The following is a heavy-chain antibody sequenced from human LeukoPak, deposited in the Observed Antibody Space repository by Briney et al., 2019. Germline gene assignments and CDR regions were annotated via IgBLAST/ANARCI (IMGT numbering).Heavy chain of an antibody. CDR3: ATYDSWSGYNIAY. CDR1: GFTFSSYS. J-gene: IGHJ4*02. V-gene: IGHV3-21*04. D-gene: IGHD3-3*01. CDR2: ISSSSSYI. Sequence: GGSLRLSCAASGFTFSSYSMNWVRQAPGKGLEWVSSISSSSSYIYYADSVKGRFTITRDNAENSLYLQMNSLKVEDTAIYYCATYDSWSGYNIAYWGQGTLVTVSS.